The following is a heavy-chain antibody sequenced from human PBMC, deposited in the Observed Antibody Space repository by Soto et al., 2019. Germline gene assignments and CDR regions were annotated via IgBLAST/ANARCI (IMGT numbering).Heavy chain of an antibody. J-gene: IGHJ4*02. CDR1: GFTFSSYS. V-gene: IGHV3-48*02. CDR2: ISSSSSTI. Sequence: GGSLRLSCAASGFTFSSYSMNWVRQAPGKGLEWVSYISSSSSTIYYADSVKGRFTISRDNAKNSLYLQMNSLRDEDTAVYYCASSEDYYDSSGYEYYFDYWAQRTLVTVSS. CDR3: ASSEDYYDSSGYEYYFDY. D-gene: IGHD3-22*01.